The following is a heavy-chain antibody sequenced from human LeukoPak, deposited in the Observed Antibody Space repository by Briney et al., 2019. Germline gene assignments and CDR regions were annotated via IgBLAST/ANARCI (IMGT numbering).Heavy chain of an antibody. J-gene: IGHJ5*02. Sequence: SETLSLTCSVSGDSINDDYWGWIRQPPGKGLEWIGYIYTSGYTNYNPSLRSRVTMLVDTSRNQFSLKLSSVTAADTAVYYCAKCTSNRFAPWGQGTLVTVSS. CDR2: IYTSGYT. CDR3: AKCTSNRFAP. CDR1: GDSINDDY. V-gene: IGHV4-4*09.